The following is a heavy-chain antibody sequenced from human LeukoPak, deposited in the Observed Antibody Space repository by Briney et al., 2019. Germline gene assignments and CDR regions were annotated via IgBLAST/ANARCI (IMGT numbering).Heavy chain of an antibody. CDR2: IYYSGST. D-gene: IGHD3-3*01. V-gene: IGHV4-59*01. J-gene: IGHJ5*02. Sequence: PSETLSLTCTVSGGSISSYYWSWIRQPPGKGPEWIGYIYYSGSTNYNPSLKSRVTISVDTSKNQFSLKLSSVTAADTAVYYCARSRGFGVVISNWFDPWGQGTLVTVSS. CDR3: ARSRGFGVVISNWFDP. CDR1: GGSISSYY.